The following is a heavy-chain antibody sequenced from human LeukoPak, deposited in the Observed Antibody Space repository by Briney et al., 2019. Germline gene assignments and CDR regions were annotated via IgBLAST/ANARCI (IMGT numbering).Heavy chain of an antibody. CDR1: GGSISTYY. J-gene: IGHJ4*02. Sequence: SETLSLTCTVSGGSISTYYWSWIRQPPGKGLEWIGSIYHSGSTYYNPSLKSRVTISVDTSKNQFSLKLSSVTAADTAVYYCARDLEGWGDWGQGTLVTVSS. V-gene: IGHV4-38-2*02. CDR3: ARDLEGWGD. CDR2: IYHSGST. D-gene: IGHD7-27*01.